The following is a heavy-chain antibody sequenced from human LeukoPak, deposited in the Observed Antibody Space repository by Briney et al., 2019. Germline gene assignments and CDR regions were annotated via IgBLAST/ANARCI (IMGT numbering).Heavy chain of an antibody. CDR3: ARERLYSSGWYAGFDP. J-gene: IGHJ5*02. D-gene: IGHD6-19*01. CDR1: GFTFSSYG. CDR2: ISYDGSNK. Sequence: PGGSLRLSCAASGFTFSSYGMHWVRQAPGKGLEWVAVISYDGSNKYYADSVKGRFTISRDNAKNSLYLQMNSLRAEDTAVYYCARERLYSSGWYAGFDPWGQGTLVTVSS. V-gene: IGHV3-30*03.